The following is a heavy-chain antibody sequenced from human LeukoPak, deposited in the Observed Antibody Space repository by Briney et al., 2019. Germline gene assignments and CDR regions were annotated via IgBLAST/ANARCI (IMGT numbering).Heavy chain of an antibody. J-gene: IGHJ5*02. V-gene: IGHV1-2*02. CDR2: INPYSAGT. CDR3: ARWRVPANWFDP. CDR1: GYTFTGYY. D-gene: IGHD2-2*01. Sequence: GASVKVSCKASGYTFTGYYIQWVRQAPGQGLEWMGWINPYSAGTHYAQKFQGRVTMTRDTSISTAYMELSSLTFDDTAVYYCARWRVPANWFDPWGQGTLVTVSS.